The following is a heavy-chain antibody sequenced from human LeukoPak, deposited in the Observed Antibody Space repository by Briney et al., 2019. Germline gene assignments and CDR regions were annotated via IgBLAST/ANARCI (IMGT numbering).Heavy chain of an antibody. Sequence: PGGSLRLSCAASGFTFDDYGMSWVRQAPGKGLEWVSGINWNGGSTGYADSVKGRFTISRDNAKNSLYLQMNSLRAEDTALYYCARDSGYCSGGSCYSYPYYMDVWGKGTTVTVSS. D-gene: IGHD2-15*01. CDR3: ARDSGYCSGGSCYSYPYYMDV. CDR1: GFTFDDYG. CDR2: INWNGGST. V-gene: IGHV3-20*04. J-gene: IGHJ6*03.